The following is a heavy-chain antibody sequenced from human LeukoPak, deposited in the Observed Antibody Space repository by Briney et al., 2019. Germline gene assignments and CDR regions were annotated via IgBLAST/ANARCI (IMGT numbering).Heavy chain of an antibody. CDR2: IYYSGST. V-gene: IGHV4-59*01. CDR3: ARATTNRIVVVSAFDI. J-gene: IGHJ3*02. CDR1: GGSISSYY. Sequence: PSETLSLTCTVSGGSISSYYWSWIRQPPGKGLEWIGYIYYSGSTNYNPSLKSRVTISVDTSKNQFSLKLSSVTAADTAVYYCARATTNRIVVVSAFDIWGQGTMVTVSS. D-gene: IGHD3-22*01.